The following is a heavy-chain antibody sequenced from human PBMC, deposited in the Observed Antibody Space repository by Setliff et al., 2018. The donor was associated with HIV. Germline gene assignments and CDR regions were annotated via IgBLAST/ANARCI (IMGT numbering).Heavy chain of an antibody. V-gene: IGHV4-59*11. CDR3: ARGAGYSYFDYSYYYMDV. Sequence: PSETLSLTCTVSDGSIRSHYWSWIRQPPGKGLEWIGYIFYSGSTNYNPSLKSRVTISVDTTKSQISLKLSSVTAADTAVYYCARGAGYSYFDYSYYYMDVWGKGTTVTVSS. CDR2: IFYSGST. D-gene: IGHD5-18*01. CDR1: DGSIRSHY. J-gene: IGHJ6*03.